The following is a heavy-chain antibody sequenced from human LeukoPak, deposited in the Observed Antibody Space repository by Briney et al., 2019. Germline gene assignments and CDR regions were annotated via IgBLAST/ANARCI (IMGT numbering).Heavy chain of an antibody. D-gene: IGHD1/OR15-1a*01. V-gene: IGHV1-69*04. CDR3: ATSQYRGDRTTAPGSTYYYMGV. J-gene: IGHJ6*03. Sequence: ASVKVSCKASGGTFSSYAISWVRQAPGQGLEWMGRIIPILGIANYAQKFQGRVTITADKSTSTAYMELSSLRSEDTAVYYCATSQYRGDRTTAPGSTYYYMGVWGKGTTVTVSS. CDR1: GGTFSSYA. CDR2: IIPILGIA.